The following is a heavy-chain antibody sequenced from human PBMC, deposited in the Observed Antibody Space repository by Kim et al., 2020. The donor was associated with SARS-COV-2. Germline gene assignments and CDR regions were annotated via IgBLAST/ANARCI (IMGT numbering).Heavy chain of an antibody. CDR3: ARGYSDSSGSLSSPDY. V-gene: IGHV3-30*04. D-gene: IGHD3-22*01. Sequence: GGSLRLSCAASGFTVSSYLMHWVRQAPGKGLEWVAVISYEGSNEYYADFVKGRFTISRDNSKNTLYLQMNSLRAEDTAVYYCARGYSDSSGSLSSPDYWGQGTLVTVSS. J-gene: IGHJ4*02. CDR1: GFTVSSYL. CDR2: ISYEGSNE.